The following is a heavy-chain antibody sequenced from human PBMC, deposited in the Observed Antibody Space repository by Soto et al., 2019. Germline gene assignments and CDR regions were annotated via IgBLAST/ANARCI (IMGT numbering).Heavy chain of an antibody. CDR2: IYYSGST. V-gene: IGHV4-61*01. D-gene: IGHD3-10*01. J-gene: IGHJ4*02. CDR3: ARTIWFGEAFDY. Sequence: SETLSLTCTVSGGSVSSGSYYWSWIRQPPGKGLEWIGYIYYSGSTNYNPSLKSRVTISVDTSKNQFSLKLSSVTAADTAVYYCARTIWFGEAFDYWGQGTLVTVSS. CDR1: GGSVSSGSYY.